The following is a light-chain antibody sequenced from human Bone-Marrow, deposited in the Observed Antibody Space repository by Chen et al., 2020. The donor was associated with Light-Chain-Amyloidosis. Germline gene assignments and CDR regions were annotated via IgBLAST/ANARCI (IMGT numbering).Light chain of an antibody. CDR3: QAADSSGTYEVI. CDR1: DLPTKY. CDR2: RDT. J-gene: IGLJ2*01. V-gene: IGLV3-25*03. Sequence: SYELTQPPSVSVSPGQTARITCSGDDLPTKYAYWYQQKPGQAPVLVIHRDTERPSGISERFSGSSSGTTATLTISGVQAEDEADYHGQAADSSGTYEVIFGGGTKLT.